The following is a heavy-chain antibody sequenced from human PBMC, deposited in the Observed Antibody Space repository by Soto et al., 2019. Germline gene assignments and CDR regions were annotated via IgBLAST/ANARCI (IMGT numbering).Heavy chain of an antibody. CDR3: ARRYYDSSGYQY. J-gene: IGHJ4*02. CDR1: GGSISSSSYY. D-gene: IGHD3-22*01. CDR2: IYYSGST. Sequence: QLQLQESGPGLLKPSETLSLTCTVSGGSISSSSYYWGWIRQPPGKGLEWIGSIYYSGSTYYNPSLKSRVTISVDTSKNQFSLKLSSVTAADTAVYYCARRYYDSSGYQYWGQGTLVTVSS. V-gene: IGHV4-39*01.